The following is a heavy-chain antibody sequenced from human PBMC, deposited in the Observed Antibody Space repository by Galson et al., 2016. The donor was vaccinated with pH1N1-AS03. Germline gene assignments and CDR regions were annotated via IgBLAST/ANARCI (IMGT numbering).Heavy chain of an antibody. CDR2: ISNSGTTV. CDR1: GFTFSNYE. J-gene: IGHJ4*02. Sequence: SLRLSCAASGFTFSNYEMNWVRQAPGKGLEWVSYISNSGTTVHYADSVKGRFTISRENAKNSLYLQLSSLRAEDTAVYYCARDPTYATSGYYYPHFDSWGQGTLVTVSS. V-gene: IGHV3-48*03. CDR3: ARDPTYATSGYYYPHFDS. D-gene: IGHD3-22*01.